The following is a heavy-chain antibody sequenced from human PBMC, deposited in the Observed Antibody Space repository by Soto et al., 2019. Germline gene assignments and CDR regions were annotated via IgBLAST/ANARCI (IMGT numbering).Heavy chain of an antibody. CDR2: ISSSGSTI. V-gene: IGHV3-11*01. CDR1: GFTFSDYY. D-gene: IGHD3-3*01. CDR3: ARYTWVVGYYIHQYYYGMDV. Sequence: GGSLRLSCAASGFTFSDYYMSWIRQAPGKGLEWVSYISSSGSTIYYADSVKGRFTISRDNAKNSLYLQMNSLRAEDTAVYYFARYTWVVGYYIHQYYYGMDVWGQGTTVTVSS. J-gene: IGHJ6*02.